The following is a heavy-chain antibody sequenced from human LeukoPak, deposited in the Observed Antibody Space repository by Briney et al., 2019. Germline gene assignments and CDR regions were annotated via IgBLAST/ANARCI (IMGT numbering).Heavy chain of an antibody. CDR1: GYSFTSYW. CDR3: ARLYYGILTGYYPDY. V-gene: IGHV5-51*01. J-gene: IGHJ4*02. D-gene: IGHD3-9*01. Sequence: GESLKISCKGSGYSFTSYWIGWVRQMPGKGLEWMGIIYPGDSDTRYSPSFQGQVTISADKSISTAYLQWSSLKASDTAMYYCARLYYGILTGYYPDYWGQGTLVTVSS. CDR2: IYPGDSDT.